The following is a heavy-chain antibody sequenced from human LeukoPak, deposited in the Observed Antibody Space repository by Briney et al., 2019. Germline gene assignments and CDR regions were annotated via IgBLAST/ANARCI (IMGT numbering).Heavy chain of an antibody. CDR1: GFTFSSYE. D-gene: IGHD4-23*01. CDR2: ISSSGSTI. CDR3: ARSHGGNYNWFDP. J-gene: IGHJ5*02. V-gene: IGHV3-48*03. Sequence: PGGSLRLSCAASGFTFSSYEMNWVRQAPGKGPEWFSYISSSGSTIYYADSVKGRFTISRDNAKNSLYLQMHSLRAEDTAVYYCARSHGGNYNWFDPWGQGTLVTVSS.